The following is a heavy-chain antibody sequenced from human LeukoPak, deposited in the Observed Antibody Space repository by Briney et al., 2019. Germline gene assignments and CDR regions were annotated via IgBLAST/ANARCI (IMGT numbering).Heavy chain of an antibody. CDR1: GGSISSGPYY. J-gene: IGHJ4*02. D-gene: IGHD3-22*01. CDR2: IYYGENT. CDR3: ARRDDSSGYHKIFDY. Sequence: PSETLSLTCTVSGGSISSGPYYWGWIRQPPGKGLEWLGNIYYGENTYYNPSRKSRVTISIDTSKNQFYLKLSSLTAADTAVYYCARRDDSSGYHKIFDYWGPGTLVTVSS. V-gene: IGHV4-39*01.